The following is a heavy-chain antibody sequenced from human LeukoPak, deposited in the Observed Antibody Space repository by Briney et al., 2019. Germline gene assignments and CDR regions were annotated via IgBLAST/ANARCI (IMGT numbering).Heavy chain of an antibody. CDR3: ALGDCSSTSCYVFDY. Sequence: PSETLSLTCTVSGGYISSYYWSWIRQPPGKGLEWIGYIFNSGSTNYNPSLKSRVTISVDTSKNQFSLKLSSVTAADTAVYFCALGDCSSTSCYVFDYWGQGTRVTVSS. CDR1: GGYISSYY. V-gene: IGHV4-59*01. D-gene: IGHD2-2*01. J-gene: IGHJ4*02. CDR2: IFNSGST.